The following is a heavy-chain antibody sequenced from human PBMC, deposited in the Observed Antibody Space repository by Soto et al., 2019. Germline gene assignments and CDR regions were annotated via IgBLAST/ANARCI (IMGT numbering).Heavy chain of an antibody. V-gene: IGHV4-30-4*01. J-gene: IGHJ5*02. CDR3: ARGRTTFLP. CDR1: GGSIRRGPSY. CDR2: IYYRGST. Sequence: SHTPSISCPASGGSIRRGPSYWSWIRHPPGQGLEWIGYIYYRGSTYYNPSLKSRVTISVDTSKNQFSLKLSSVTAADTAVYYCARGRTTFLPLGQGTLVTAYS. D-gene: IGHD4-17*01.